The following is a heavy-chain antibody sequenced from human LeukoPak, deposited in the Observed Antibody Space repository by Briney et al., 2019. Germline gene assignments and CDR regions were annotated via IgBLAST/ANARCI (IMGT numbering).Heavy chain of an antibody. CDR1: GYTFTSYA. Sequence: ASVKVSCKASGYTFTSYAMNWVRQAPGQGLEWMGWINTNTGNPTYAQAFPGRVVFSLDTSVSTAYLQISSLEGEDTAVYYCAREGDGAFHIWGQETMVSVSS. V-gene: IGHV7-4-1*02. CDR2: INTNTGNP. D-gene: IGHD5-24*01. J-gene: IGHJ3*02. CDR3: AREGDGAFHI.